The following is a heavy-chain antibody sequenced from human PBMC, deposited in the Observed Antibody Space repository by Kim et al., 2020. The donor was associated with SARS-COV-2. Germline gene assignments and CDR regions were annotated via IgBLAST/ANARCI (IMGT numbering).Heavy chain of an antibody. CDR3: TSGGYFDWLLHMRLSDGMDV. V-gene: IGHV3-73*01. CDR1: GFTFSGSA. Sequence: GGSLRLSCAASGFTFSGSAMHWVRQASGKGLEWVGHIRSKANSYATAYAASVKGRFTISRDDSKNTAYLQMNSLKTEDTAVYYCTSGGYFDWLLHMRLSDGMDVWGQGTTVTVSS. D-gene: IGHD3-9*01. J-gene: IGHJ6*02. CDR2: IRSKANSYAT.